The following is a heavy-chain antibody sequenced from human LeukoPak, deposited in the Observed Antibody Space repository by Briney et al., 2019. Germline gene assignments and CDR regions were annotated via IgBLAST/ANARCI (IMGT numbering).Heavy chain of an antibody. D-gene: IGHD3-10*01. J-gene: IGHJ4*02. Sequence: GGSLRLSCAASGFTFSSYGMHWVRQAPGKGPEWVAVISYDGSNKYSADSVKGRFTISRDNSKNTLYLRMNSLRAEDTAVYYCAKDSITMVRGVIITSTPLDYWGQGTLVTVSS. CDR2: ISYDGSNK. CDR1: GFTFSSYG. CDR3: AKDSITMVRGVIITSTPLDY. V-gene: IGHV3-30*18.